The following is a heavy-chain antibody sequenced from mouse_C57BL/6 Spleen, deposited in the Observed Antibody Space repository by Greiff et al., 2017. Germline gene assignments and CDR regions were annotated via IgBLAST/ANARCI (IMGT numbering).Heavy chain of an antibody. J-gene: IGHJ2*01. CDR1: GYTFTSYG. CDR3: GRSYSNYVGYFED. Sequence: QVQLQQPGAELVKPGASVKLSCKASGYTFTSYGMHWVKQRPGRGLGWIGRIDPNSGGTKYNEKFKSKATLTVDKPSSTAYMQLSSLTSEDSAVYYCGRSYSNYVGYFEDWGQGTTLTFA. CDR2: IDPNSGGT. D-gene: IGHD2-5*01. V-gene: IGHV1-72*01.